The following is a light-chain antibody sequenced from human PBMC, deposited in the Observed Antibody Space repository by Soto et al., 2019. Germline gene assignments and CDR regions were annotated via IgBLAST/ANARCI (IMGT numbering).Light chain of an antibody. Sequence: QLVLTQSPSASASLGASVKLTCTLSSGHSYYAIAWHQQQPEKGPRYLMKVNSDGSHSKGDGIPDRFSGSSSGAERYLNISSLQSEDEADYYCQTWGTGIVVFGGGTKLTVL. CDR1: SGHSYYA. J-gene: IGLJ2*01. V-gene: IGLV4-69*01. CDR2: VNSDGSH. CDR3: QTWGTGIVV.